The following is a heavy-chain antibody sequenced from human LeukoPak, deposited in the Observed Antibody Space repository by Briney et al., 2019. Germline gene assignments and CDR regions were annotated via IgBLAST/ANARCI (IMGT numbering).Heavy chain of an antibody. CDR1: GGSISSYY. V-gene: IGHV4-59*08. CDR3: ASLVYDSSGYYLPYFDY. J-gene: IGHJ4*02. Sequence: KPSETLSLTCTVSGGSISSYYWSWIRQPPGKGLEWIGYIYYSGSTNYNPSLKSRVTISVDTSKNQFSLKLGSVTAADTAVYYCASLVYDSSGYYLPYFDYWGQGTLVTVSS. CDR2: IYYSGST. D-gene: IGHD3-22*01.